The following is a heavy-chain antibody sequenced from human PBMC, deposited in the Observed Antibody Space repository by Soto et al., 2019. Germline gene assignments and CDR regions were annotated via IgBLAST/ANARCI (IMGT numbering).Heavy chain of an antibody. CDR1: GGTFSSYT. CDR2: IIPILGIA. Sequence: SVKVSFTASGGTFSSYTISWVRQAPGQGLEWMGRIIPILGIANYAQKFQGRVTITADKSTSTAYMELSSLRSEDTAVYYCARAGITGTTGFDPWGQGTLVTVSS. V-gene: IGHV1-69*02. D-gene: IGHD1-7*01. CDR3: ARAGITGTTGFDP. J-gene: IGHJ5*02.